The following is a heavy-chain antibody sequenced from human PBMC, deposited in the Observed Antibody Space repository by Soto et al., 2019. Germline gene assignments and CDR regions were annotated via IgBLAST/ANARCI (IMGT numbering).Heavy chain of an antibody. J-gene: IGHJ4*02. V-gene: IGHV1-18*01. CDR1: GYTLNTYG. CDR2: ISANNDHT. Sequence: QVQLVQSGAEVKKPGASVKVSCKASGYTLNTYGITWVRQAPGQGLEWMGWISANNDHTNYPQKLQGRVTMTTATSTSPASMALRSLTSDDTAVYYCARGTYFDYWGQGTLVTVSS. CDR3: ARGTYFDY.